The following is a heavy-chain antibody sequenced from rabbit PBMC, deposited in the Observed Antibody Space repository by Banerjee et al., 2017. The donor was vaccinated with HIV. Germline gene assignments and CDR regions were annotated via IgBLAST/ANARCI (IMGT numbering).Heavy chain of an antibody. CDR2: VYSGSDDT. CDR1: GFSFSSSYY. Sequence: QSLEESGGGLVQPGGSLTLTCTASGFSFSSSYYMCWVRQAPGKGLEWIACVYSGSDDTWYASWAKGRFTISKTSSTLVTLQVTSLTATDTATYFCASDAGYAGYGYGTPYYFGLWGQGTLVTVS. J-gene: IGHJ3*01. D-gene: IGHD7-1*01. CDR3: ASDAGYAGYGYGTPYYFGL. V-gene: IGHV1S40*01.